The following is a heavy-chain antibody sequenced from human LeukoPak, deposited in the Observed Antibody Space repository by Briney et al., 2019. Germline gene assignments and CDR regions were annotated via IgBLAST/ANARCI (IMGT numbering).Heavy chain of an antibody. Sequence: GGSLRLSCVASGFIFRNYYMSWVRQAPGKGLEWVANINQDGSEQYYVDSVKGRFTISRDNTKNSLYLQMNSLRAEDTAVYYCARVGYCSTTSCYWRAFDYWGQGTLVTVSS. CDR3: ARVGYCSTTSCYWRAFDY. V-gene: IGHV3-7*01. CDR1: GFIFRNYY. CDR2: INQDGSEQ. J-gene: IGHJ4*02. D-gene: IGHD2-2*01.